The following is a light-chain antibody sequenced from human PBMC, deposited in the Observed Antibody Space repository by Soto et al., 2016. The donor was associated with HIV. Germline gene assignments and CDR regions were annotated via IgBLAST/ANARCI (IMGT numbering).Light chain of an antibody. Sequence: DIQMTQSPSSVSASVGDRVTITCRASQAISSRLAWYQQNPGKAPEVLITATYTLQDGVPSRFSGSASGGTGTDFTLTIDSLQPEDFATYYCQQTDSFPFTFGPGT. CDR2: ATY. J-gene: IGKJ3*01. CDR1: QAISSR. CDR3: QQTDSFPFT. V-gene: IGKV1-12*01.